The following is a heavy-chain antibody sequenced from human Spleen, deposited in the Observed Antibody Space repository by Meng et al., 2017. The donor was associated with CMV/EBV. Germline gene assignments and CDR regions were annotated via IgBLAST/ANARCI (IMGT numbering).Heavy chain of an antibody. V-gene: IGHV3-9*01. CDR3: VKDMYRGGYSYGYLPYD. Sequence: GGSLRLSCAASGFTFEDYAMHWVRQDSGEGLEWVSGISWNSDRIGYADSVKGRFTVSRDNAKKSLYLQMTSLRAEDTALYYCVKDMYRGGYSYGYLPYDWGQGTLVTVSS. CDR1: GFTFEDYA. CDR2: ISWNSDRI. D-gene: IGHD5-18*01. J-gene: IGHJ4*02.